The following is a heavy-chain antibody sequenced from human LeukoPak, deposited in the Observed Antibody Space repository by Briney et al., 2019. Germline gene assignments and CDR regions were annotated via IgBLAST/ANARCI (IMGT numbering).Heavy chain of an antibody. CDR1: GASVTSNSVT. V-gene: IGHV6-1*01. CDR2: TSYRSKWYN. J-gene: IGHJ4*02. CDR3: ARWDHDTAYFDS. Sequence: SQTLSLTCAISGASVTSNSVTLNWIRQSPSRGLEWLGRTSYRSKWYNNYAVSVKSRITINPDTSKNQFSLQPKSVTPEDTAVYYCARWDHDTAYFDSWGRGTLVTVSS. D-gene: IGHD1-1*01.